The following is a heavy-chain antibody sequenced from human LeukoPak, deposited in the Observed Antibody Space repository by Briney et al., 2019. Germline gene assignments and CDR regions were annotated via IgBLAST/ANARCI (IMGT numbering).Heavy chain of an antibody. V-gene: IGHV3-23*01. Sequence: PGGSLRLSCAASGFTFSSYAMSWVRQAPGKGLEWVSHISSSGGNIYYADSVKGRFTISRDNSRSTLYLQMNSLRTEDMALYYCANWDGSYSSGWYDYWGQGTLVTVSS. CDR2: ISSSGGNI. CDR3: ANWDGSYSSGWYDY. J-gene: IGHJ4*02. D-gene: IGHD6-19*01. CDR1: GFTFSSYA.